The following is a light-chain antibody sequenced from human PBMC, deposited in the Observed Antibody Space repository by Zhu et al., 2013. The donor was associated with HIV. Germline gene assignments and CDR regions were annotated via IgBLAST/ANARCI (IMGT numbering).Light chain of an antibody. CDR2: GAS. CDR1: QSVRSTC. V-gene: IGKV3D-7*01. Sequence: DIVLTQSPATLSLSPGERATLSCRASQSVRSTCLAWYQQKPGQSPRLLIYGASTRATGIPARFSGSGSGTDFTLTIASLQADDFAIYYCQHFNDFSITFGQGTRLEMK. J-gene: IGKJ5*01. CDR3: QHFNDFSIT.